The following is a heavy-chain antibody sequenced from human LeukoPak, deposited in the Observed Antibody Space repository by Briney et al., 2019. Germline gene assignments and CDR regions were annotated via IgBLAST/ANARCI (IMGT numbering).Heavy chain of an antibody. CDR3: ARADNYGLDV. V-gene: IGHV4-59*12. Sequence: AETLSLTRSVSGDSITNIYCNWNRQPPRKGLQWIGYIHYSGSTNHNPSLKSRVTTSVDTSKNQCFLRLNSVTAADTAIYYCARADNYGLDVWGQGTTVTVSS. D-gene: IGHD3-9*01. CDR2: IHYSGST. CDR1: GDSITNIY. J-gene: IGHJ6*02.